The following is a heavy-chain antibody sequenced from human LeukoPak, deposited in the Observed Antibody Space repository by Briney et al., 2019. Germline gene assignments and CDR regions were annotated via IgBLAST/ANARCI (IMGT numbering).Heavy chain of an antibody. CDR1: GGSISRYN. CDR2: IYYSGST. J-gene: IGHJ4*02. Sequence: PSETLSPTCTLSGGSISRYNWSWIRQPPGKGLERSGKIYYSGSTYYHPSLKSRVTISVDTAKLQFSLKLSSVTAADTAVYYCARFGNCDFWSGYIDYWGQGTLVTVSS. V-gene: IGHV4-59*01. CDR3: ARFGNCDFWSGYIDY. D-gene: IGHD3-3*01.